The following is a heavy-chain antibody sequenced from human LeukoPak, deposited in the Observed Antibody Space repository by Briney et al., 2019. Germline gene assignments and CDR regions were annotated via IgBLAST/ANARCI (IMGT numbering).Heavy chain of an antibody. CDR2: IHYSGST. CDR1: GGSISSYY. V-gene: IGHV4-59*08. J-gene: IGHJ4*02. CDR3: ASTDFWSGYVLDY. D-gene: IGHD3-3*01. Sequence: PSETLSLTCTVSGGSISSYYWSWIRQPPGKGLEWIGHIHYSGSTNYNPSLKSRVTISVDTSKNQFSLKLSSVTAADTAVYYCASTDFWSGYVLDYWGQGTLVTVSS.